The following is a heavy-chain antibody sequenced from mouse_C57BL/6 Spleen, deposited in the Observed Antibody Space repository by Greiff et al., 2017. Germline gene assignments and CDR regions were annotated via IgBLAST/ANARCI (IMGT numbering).Heavy chain of an antibody. D-gene: IGHD1-1*01. CDR3: ARGDYGSSPFAY. J-gene: IGHJ3*01. CDR2: FHPYNDDT. Sequence: VKLVESGAELVKPGASVKMSCKASGYTFTTYPIEWMKQNHGKSLEWIGNFHPYNDDTKYNEKFKGKATLTVEKSSSTVYLELSRLTSDDSAVYYCARGDYGSSPFAYWGQGTLVTVSA. V-gene: IGHV1-47*01. CDR1: GYTFTTYP.